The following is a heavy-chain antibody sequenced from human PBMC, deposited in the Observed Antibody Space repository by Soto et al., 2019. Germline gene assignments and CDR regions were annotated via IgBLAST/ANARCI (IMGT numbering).Heavy chain of an antibody. CDR2: ISAYNGNT. Sequence: GASVKVSCKASGYTFTSYGISWVRQAPGQGLEWMGWISAYNGNTNYAQKLQGRVTMTTDTSTSTAYMELRSLRSDDTAVYYCARDVGGSGSYYEYYYHYGMDVWGQGTTVTVSS. J-gene: IGHJ6*02. V-gene: IGHV1-18*01. CDR3: ARDVGGSGSYYEYYYHYGMDV. CDR1: GYTFTSYG. D-gene: IGHD3-10*01.